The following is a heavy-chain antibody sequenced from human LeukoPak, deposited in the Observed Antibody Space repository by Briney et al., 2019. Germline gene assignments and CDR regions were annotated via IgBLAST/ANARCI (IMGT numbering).Heavy chain of an antibody. CDR1: GFTLSSYT. Sequence: GGSLRPSCVASGFTLSSYTMNWVGQAPGKGLEWVSSITSGSYIYSAESVTGRLTISKEKAQNSLYLQMYSLRAEDTAVYYCARDPAADDYWGQGTLVTVSS. V-gene: IGHV3-21*01. CDR3: ARDPAADDY. J-gene: IGHJ4*02. CDR2: ITSGSYI. D-gene: IGHD6-13*01.